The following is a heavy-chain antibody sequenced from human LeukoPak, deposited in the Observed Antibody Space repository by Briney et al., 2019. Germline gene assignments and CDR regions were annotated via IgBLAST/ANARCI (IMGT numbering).Heavy chain of an antibody. CDR2: VGEDGTNI. D-gene: IGHD6-19*01. J-gene: IGHJ4*02. CDR3: ARVGYNTGWYEY. Sequence: PSETLSLTCSLSGRSISNHYRSWVRQPPGKGLEWVAAVGEDGTNIQYADSVQGRFTISRDNSKNRLYLQMNNLRAENTALYFCARVGYNTGWYEYWGQGTLVTVSS. CDR1: GRSISNHY. V-gene: IGHV3-33*08.